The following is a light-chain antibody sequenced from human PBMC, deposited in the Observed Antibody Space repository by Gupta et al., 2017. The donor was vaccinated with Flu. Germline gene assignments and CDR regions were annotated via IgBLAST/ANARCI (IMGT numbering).Light chain of an antibody. CDR1: SSDVGGYDY. J-gene: IGLJ2*01. V-gene: IGLV2-8*01. CDR3: SSFAGGDRRV. Sequence: QSALTQPPSASGSLGQAVTISCTGSSSDVGGYDYVSWYQQHPGKHPLRRMVEVTRRPSGVPDRGSASWSGSNASPIVSGLQAEDEAEEFCSSFAGGDRRVFGGGTKMTVL. CDR2: EVT.